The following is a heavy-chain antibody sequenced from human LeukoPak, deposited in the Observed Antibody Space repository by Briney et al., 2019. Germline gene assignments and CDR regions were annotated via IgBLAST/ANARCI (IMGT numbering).Heavy chain of an antibody. D-gene: IGHD3-10*01. CDR3: ARWIGYYYGSGSYSWYYFDY. V-gene: IGHV4-59*01. Sequence: SETLSLTCTVSGGSISSYYWSWIRQPPGKGLEWIGYIYYSGSTYYNPSLKSRVTISVDTSKNQFSLKLSSVTAADTAVYYCARWIGYYYGSGSYSWYYFDYWGQGTLVTVSS. J-gene: IGHJ4*02. CDR1: GGSISSYY. CDR2: IYYSGST.